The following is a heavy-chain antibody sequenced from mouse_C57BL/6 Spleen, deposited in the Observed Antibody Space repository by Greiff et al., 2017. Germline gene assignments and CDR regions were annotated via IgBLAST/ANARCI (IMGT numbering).Heavy chain of an antibody. CDR3: GSTMVTTGDY. Sequence: VQLQQSGPELVKPGASVKISCTASGYTFTDYYMNWVKQSHGKSLEWIGDINPNNGGTSYNQKFKGKATLTVDKSSSTAYMELRSLTSEDSAVYYCGSTMVTTGDYWGQGTTLTDSS. V-gene: IGHV1-26*01. CDR2: INPNNGGT. J-gene: IGHJ2*01. CDR1: GYTFTDYY. D-gene: IGHD2-2*01.